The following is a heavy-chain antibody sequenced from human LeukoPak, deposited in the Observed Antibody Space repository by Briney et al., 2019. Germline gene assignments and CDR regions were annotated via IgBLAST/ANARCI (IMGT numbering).Heavy chain of an antibody. J-gene: IGHJ6*02. CDR3: ARVSPIAVAGSSYYYAMDV. CDR1: GGSISNYY. CDR2: IYSSGTT. Sequence: PSETLSLTCTVSGGSISNYYWTWIRQPAGKGLEWIGRIYSSGTTTYNPSLKSRVAMSVDTSRNQFSLKLSSVTAADTAVYYRARVSPIAVAGSSYYYAMDVWGQGTTVTVSS. V-gene: IGHV4-4*07. D-gene: IGHD6-19*01.